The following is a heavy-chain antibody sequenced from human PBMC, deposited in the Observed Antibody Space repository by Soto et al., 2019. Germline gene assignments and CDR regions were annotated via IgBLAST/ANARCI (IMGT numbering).Heavy chain of an antibody. CDR3: ARDLLPAAGPKNYYYYGMDV. J-gene: IGHJ6*02. Sequence: QVQLVQSGAEVKKPGASVKVSSKASGYTFTSYGISWVRQAPGQGLEWMGWISAYNGNTNYGQKLQGRVTMTTDTSTSTAYMELRSLRSDDTAVYYSARDLLPAAGPKNYYYYGMDVWGQGTTVTVSS. D-gene: IGHD6-13*01. CDR2: ISAYNGNT. V-gene: IGHV1-18*01. CDR1: GYTFTSYG.